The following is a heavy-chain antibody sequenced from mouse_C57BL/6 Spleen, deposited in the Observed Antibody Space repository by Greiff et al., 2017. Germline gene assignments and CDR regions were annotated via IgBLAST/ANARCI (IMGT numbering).Heavy chain of an antibody. Sequence: QVQLQQPGAELVRPGTSVKLSCKASGYTFTSYWMHWVKQRPGQGLEWIGVIDPSDSYTNYNQKFKGKATLTVDTSSSTAYMQLSGLTSEDSAVYYCARGDWDGFDYWGQGTTLTVSS. CDR1: GYTFTSYW. J-gene: IGHJ2*01. D-gene: IGHD4-1*01. CDR2: IDPSDSYT. CDR3: ARGDWDGFDY. V-gene: IGHV1-59*01.